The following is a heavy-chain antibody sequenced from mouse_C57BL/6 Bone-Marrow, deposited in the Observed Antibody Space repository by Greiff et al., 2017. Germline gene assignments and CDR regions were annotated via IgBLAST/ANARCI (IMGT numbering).Heavy chain of an antibody. Sequence: VQLQQPGAELVKPGASVKMSCKASGYTFTSYWITWVKQRPGQGLEWIGDIYPGSGSTNYNEKFKSKATLTVDTSSSTAYMQLSSLTSEDSAVYCGEGGGSSSDAFAYWGQGTPVTVSS. CDR2: IYPGSGST. CDR3: EGGGSSSDAFAY. CDR1: GYTFTSYW. V-gene: IGHV1-55*01. D-gene: IGHD1-1*01. J-gene: IGHJ4*01.